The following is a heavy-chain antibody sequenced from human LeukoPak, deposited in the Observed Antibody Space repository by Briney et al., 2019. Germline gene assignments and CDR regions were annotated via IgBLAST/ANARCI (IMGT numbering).Heavy chain of an antibody. D-gene: IGHD3-22*01. CDR3: AKQTYYYDSSGYPFYFDY. CDR2: ISHDGSDK. V-gene: IGHV3-30*18. CDR1: GFTFSSYG. Sequence: PGRSLRLSCAASGFTFSSYGMHWVRQAPGKGLEWVTVISHDGSDKYYADSVKGRFTISRDNSKNTLYLQMNSLRAEDTAVYYCAKQTYYYDSSGYPFYFDYWGQGTLVTASS. J-gene: IGHJ4*02.